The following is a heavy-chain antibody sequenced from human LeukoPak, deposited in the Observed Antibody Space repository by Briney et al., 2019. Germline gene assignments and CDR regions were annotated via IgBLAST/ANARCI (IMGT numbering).Heavy chain of an antibody. CDR1: GGSISSGGYY. D-gene: IGHD5-18*01. Sequence: SETLSLTCTVSGGSISSGGYYWSWIRQHPGKGLEWIGYIYYSGSTYYNPSLKSRVTISVDTSKNQFSLKLSSVTAADTAVYYCATFGYSYGDDALDIWGQGTMVTVSS. CDR2: IYYSGST. CDR3: ATFGYSYGDDALDI. J-gene: IGHJ3*02. V-gene: IGHV4-31*03.